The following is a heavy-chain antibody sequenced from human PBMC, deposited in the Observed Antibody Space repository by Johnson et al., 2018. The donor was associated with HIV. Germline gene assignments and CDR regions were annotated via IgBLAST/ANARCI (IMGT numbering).Heavy chain of an antibody. CDR2: ISSSGSTI. V-gene: IGHV3-9*01. CDR1: GFTFDDYA. Sequence: VQLVESGGGLVQPGRSLRLSCAASGFTFDDYAMHWVRQAPGKGLEWVSGISSSGSTIYYADSVKGRFTISRDNAKNSLYLQMNSLSAEDTAVYYCARTTYSSPGAFDIWGQGTMVTVSS. D-gene: IGHD6-19*01. J-gene: IGHJ3*02. CDR3: ARTTYSSPGAFDI.